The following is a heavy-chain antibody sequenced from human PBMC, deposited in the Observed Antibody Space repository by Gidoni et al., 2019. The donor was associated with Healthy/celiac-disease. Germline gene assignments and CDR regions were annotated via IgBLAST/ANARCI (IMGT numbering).Heavy chain of an antibody. D-gene: IGHD6-19*01. J-gene: IGHJ4*02. Sequence: EVQLVESGGGLVKPGGSLRLSCAASGFTFSSYSMNWVRQAPGKGLEWVSSMSSSSSYIYYADSVKGRFTISRDNAKNSLYLQMNSLRAEDTAVYYCARWDSGWYVDYWGQGTLVTVSS. CDR3: ARWDSGWYVDY. V-gene: IGHV3-21*01. CDR2: MSSSSSYI. CDR1: GFTFSSYS.